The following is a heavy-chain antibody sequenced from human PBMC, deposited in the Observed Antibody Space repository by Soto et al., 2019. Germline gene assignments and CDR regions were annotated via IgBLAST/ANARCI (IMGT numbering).Heavy chain of an antibody. Sequence: PEETLSLTCTVSGGSISSSSYYWGWIRQPPGKGLEWIGSIYYSGSTYYNPSLKSRVTISVDTSKNQFSLKLSSVTAADTAVYYCARTLSSGHYYVGYWGQGTLVTVSS. CDR1: GGSISSSSYY. D-gene: IGHD3-22*01. V-gene: IGHV4-39*01. CDR2: IYYSGST. J-gene: IGHJ4*02. CDR3: ARTLSSGHYYVGY.